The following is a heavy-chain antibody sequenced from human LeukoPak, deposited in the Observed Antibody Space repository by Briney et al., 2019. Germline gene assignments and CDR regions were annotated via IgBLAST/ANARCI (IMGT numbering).Heavy chain of an antibody. J-gene: IGHJ4*02. CDR2: INSDESST. CDR1: GFTFSSYW. V-gene: IGHV3-74*01. CDR3: ARDYYDSSGPFDY. Sequence: PGGSLRLSCAASGFTFSSYWMHWVRQAPGKGLVWVSRINSDESSTSYADSVKGRFTISRDNAKNTLYLQMNSLRAEDTAVYYCARDYYDSSGPFDYWGQGTLVTVSS. D-gene: IGHD3-22*01.